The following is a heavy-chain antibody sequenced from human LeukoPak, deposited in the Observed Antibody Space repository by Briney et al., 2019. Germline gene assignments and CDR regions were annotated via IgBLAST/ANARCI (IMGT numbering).Heavy chain of an antibody. CDR2: ITPIFGTA. Sequence: ASVKVSCKAPGGTFSNYAIDWVRQAPGQGLEWMGGITPIFGTANYVQKFQGRVTITADKSTSTAYMELSRLRSEDTAIYYCARASSDDTAMATPFAYWGQGTLVTVSS. CDR3: ARASSDDTAMATPFAY. J-gene: IGHJ4*02. D-gene: IGHD5-18*01. CDR1: GGTFSNYA. V-gene: IGHV1-69*06.